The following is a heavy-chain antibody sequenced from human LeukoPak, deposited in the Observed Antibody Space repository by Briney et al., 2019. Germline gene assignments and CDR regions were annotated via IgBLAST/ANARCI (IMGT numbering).Heavy chain of an antibody. V-gene: IGHV1-18*01. Sequence: GASVKVSCKASGYTFTSYGISWVRQAPGQGLEWMGWISAYNGNTNYAQKLQGRVTMTTDTSTSTAYMELRSLRSDDTAVYYCARDRYCSGGSCRTYYYYGMDAWGQGTTVTVSS. D-gene: IGHD2-15*01. J-gene: IGHJ6*02. CDR1: GYTFTSYG. CDR3: ARDRYCSGGSCRTYYYYGMDA. CDR2: ISAYNGNT.